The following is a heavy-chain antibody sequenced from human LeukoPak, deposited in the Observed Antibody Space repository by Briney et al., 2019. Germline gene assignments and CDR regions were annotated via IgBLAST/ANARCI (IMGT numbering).Heavy chain of an antibody. J-gene: IGHJ4*02. V-gene: IGHV1-2*02. CDR3: AIELRYFDWLLESFDY. CDR2: INPNSGGT. CDR1: GYTFIGYY. D-gene: IGHD3-9*01. Sequence: ASVKVSCKASGYTFIGYYMHWVRQAPGQGLEWMGWINPNSGGTNYAQKFQGRVAMTRDTSIGTAYMELSRLRSDDTAVYYCAIELRYFDWLLESFDYWGQGTLVTVSS.